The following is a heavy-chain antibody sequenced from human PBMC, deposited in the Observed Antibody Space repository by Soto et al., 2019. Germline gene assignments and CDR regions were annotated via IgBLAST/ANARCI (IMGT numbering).Heavy chain of an antibody. Sequence: PSETLSLTCTVSGGSISSYYWSWIRQPPGKGLEWIGYIYYSGSTNYNPSLKSRVTISVDTSKNQFSLKLSSVTAADTAVYYCARNAYCGGDCYSPRIDYWGQGTLVTVSS. CDR2: IYYSGST. V-gene: IGHV4-59*01. D-gene: IGHD2-21*02. CDR1: GGSISSYY. CDR3: ARNAYCGGDCYSPRIDY. J-gene: IGHJ4*02.